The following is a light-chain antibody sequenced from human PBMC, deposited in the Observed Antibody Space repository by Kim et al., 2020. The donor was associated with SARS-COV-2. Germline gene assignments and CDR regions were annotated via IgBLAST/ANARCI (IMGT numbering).Light chain of an antibody. J-gene: IGLJ3*02. V-gene: IGLV4-60*03. CDR1: SGHSSYI. CDR3: ETWDSNARA. CDR2: LEGSGSY. Sequence: SSVKPTCTLSSGHSSYIIAWHQQQPGKAPRFLMKLEGSGSYNKGSGVPDRFSGSSSGADRYLTISNLQSEDEADYYCETWDSNARAFGGGTQLTVL.